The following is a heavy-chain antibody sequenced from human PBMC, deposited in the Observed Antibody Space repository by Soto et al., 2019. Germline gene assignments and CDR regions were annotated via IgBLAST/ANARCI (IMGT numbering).Heavy chain of an antibody. CDR1: GYTFAIYA. V-gene: IGHV1-3*01. CDR2: INAGNGNT. Sequence: ASVKVSCKASGYTFAIYAMHWVRHAPGQRLEWMGWINAGNGNTKYSQKFQGRVTITRDTSASTAYMELSSLRSEDTAVYYCAREYGGYDPGRKRGDYYYYMDVWGKGTTVTVSS. CDR3: AREYGGYDPGRKRGDYYYYMDV. D-gene: IGHD5-12*01. J-gene: IGHJ6*03.